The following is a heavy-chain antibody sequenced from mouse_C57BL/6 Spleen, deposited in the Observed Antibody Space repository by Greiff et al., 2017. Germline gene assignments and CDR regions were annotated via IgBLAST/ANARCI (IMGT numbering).Heavy chain of an antibody. J-gene: IGHJ2*01. D-gene: IGHD1-1*01. CDR2: ISGGGSYT. V-gene: IGHV5-4*01. CDR1: GFTFSSYA. Sequence: EVKVVESGGGLVKPGGSLKLSCAASGFTFSSYAMSWVRQTPEKRLEWVATISGGGSYTYYPDNVKGRFTISRDNAKNNLYLQMSHLKSEDTAMYYCAREGYYGSVFDYWGQGTTLTVSS. CDR3: AREGYYGSVFDY.